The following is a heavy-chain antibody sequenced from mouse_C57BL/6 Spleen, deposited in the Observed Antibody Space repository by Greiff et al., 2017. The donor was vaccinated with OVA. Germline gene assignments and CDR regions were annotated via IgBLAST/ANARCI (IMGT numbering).Heavy chain of an antibody. D-gene: IGHD2-4*01. Sequence: EVKLLESGPGLVKPSQSLSLTCSVTGYSITSGYYWNWIRQFPGNKPEWMGYISYDGSNNYNPSLKNRISITRDTSKNQFFLKLNSVTTEDTATYYCARGYDYDGYYAMDYWGQGTSVTVSS. J-gene: IGHJ4*01. CDR2: ISYDGSN. CDR1: GYSITSGYY. CDR3: ARGYDYDGYYAMDY. V-gene: IGHV3-6*01.